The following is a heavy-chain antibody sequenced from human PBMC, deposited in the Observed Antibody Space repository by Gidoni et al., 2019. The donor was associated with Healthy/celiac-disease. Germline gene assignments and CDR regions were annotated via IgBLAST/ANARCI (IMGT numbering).Heavy chain of an antibody. D-gene: IGHD3-9*01. V-gene: IGHV3-21*01. CDR3: ARGTLYYDMLTGYYYFDY. CDR1: GFTFSSYS. Sequence: EVQLVESGGGLVKPGGSLRLSCAASGFTFSSYSMNWVRQAPGKGLEWVPSISSSSSYIYDADSVKCRFTISRDNAKNSLYLQMNSLRAEDTAVYYCARGTLYYDMLTGYYYFDYWGQGTLVTVSS. J-gene: IGHJ4*02. CDR2: ISSSSSYI.